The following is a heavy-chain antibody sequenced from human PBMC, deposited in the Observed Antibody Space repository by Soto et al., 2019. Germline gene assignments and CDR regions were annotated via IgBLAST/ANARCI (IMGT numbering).Heavy chain of an antibody. CDR1: GFTLSSYA. D-gene: IGHD2-2*01. CDR2: ISYDGSNK. Sequence: GGSMRLSCAAPGFTLSSYAMHWVRQAPGKGLEWVAVISYDGSNKYYADSVKGRFTISRDNSKNTLYLQMNSLRAEDTAVYYCARGGNYCSSTSCYGGIFDYWGQGTLVTVSS. V-gene: IGHV3-30-3*01. J-gene: IGHJ4*02. CDR3: ARGGNYCSSTSCYGGIFDY.